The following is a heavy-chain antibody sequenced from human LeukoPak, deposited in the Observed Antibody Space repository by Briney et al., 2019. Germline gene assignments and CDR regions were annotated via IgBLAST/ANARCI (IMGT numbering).Heavy chain of an antibody. D-gene: IGHD3/OR15-3a*01. Sequence: GGSLRLSCTASGFTFSSYWMNWVRQAPGKGLEWVAGIKKDGSAKFYVDSVKGRFTISRDNTKNSLYLQMNSLGVEDTAVYYCWRGSGAPDFWGQGTLSPSP. V-gene: IGHV3-7*04. CDR3: WRGSGAPDF. CDR1: GFTFSSYW. CDR2: IKKDGSAK. J-gene: IGHJ4*02.